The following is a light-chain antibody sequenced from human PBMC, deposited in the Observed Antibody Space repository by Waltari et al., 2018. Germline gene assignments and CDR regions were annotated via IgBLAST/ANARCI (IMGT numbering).Light chain of an antibody. V-gene: IGLV4-69*01. Sequence: QLVLTQSPSASASLGASVKLTCTLSSGHSTNVVAWLQQQPEKGPRFLMKVNSDGSHTKGHRKGPRVRRKVNMGGSHTKGDGIPDRFSGSSSGAERYLTIPRLQSEDEADYYCQTGGHGTWVFGGGTKLTVL. CDR1: SGHSTNV. J-gene: IGLJ3*02. CDR2: VNSDGSH. CDR3: QTGGHGTWV.